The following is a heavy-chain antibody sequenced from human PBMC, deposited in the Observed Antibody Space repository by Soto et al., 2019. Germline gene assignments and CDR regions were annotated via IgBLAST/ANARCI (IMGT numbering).Heavy chain of an antibody. CDR3: ARWYLSARGYYYYGMDV. J-gene: IGHJ6*02. V-gene: IGHV1-3*01. CDR2: INAGNGNT. D-gene: IGHD2-15*01. Sequence: ASVKVSCKASGYTFTSYAMHWVRQAPGQRLEWMGWINAGNGNTKYSQKFQGRVTITRDTSASTAYMELSSLRSEDTAVYYCARWYLSARGYYYYGMDVWGQGXTGTVSS. CDR1: GYTFTSYA.